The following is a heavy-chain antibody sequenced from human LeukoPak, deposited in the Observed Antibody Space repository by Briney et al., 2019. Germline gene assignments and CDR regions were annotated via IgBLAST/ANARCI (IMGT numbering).Heavy chain of an antibody. CDR1: GFTFGSYA. V-gene: IGHV3-53*01. Sequence: PGGSLRLSCAASGFTFGSYAMSWVRQAPGKGLEWVSVIYSGGSTYYADSVKGRFTISRDNSKNTLYLQMNSLRAEDTAVYYCARGAARLHDAFDIWGQGTMVTVSS. CDR3: ARGAARLHDAFDI. CDR2: IYSGGST. D-gene: IGHD2-15*01. J-gene: IGHJ3*02.